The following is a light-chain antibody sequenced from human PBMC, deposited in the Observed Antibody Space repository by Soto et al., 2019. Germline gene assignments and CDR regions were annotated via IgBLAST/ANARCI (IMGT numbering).Light chain of an antibody. CDR2: DVS. CDR3: SSYTASSTYV. CDR1: SSGVGGYNY. Sequence: QSVLTQPASVSGSPGQSITISCSGTSSGVGGYNYVSWYQHHPGKAPKLMIFDVSNRPSGVSNRFSGSKSGNTASLTISGLQAEDEADYYCSSYTASSTYVFGTGTKVIVL. V-gene: IGLV2-14*03. J-gene: IGLJ1*01.